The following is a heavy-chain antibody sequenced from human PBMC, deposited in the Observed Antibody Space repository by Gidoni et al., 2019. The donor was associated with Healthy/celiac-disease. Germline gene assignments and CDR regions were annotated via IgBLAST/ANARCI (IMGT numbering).Heavy chain of an antibody. Sequence: AWMSWVRQAPGKGLEWVGRIKSKTDGGTTDYAAPVKGRFTISRDDSKNTLYLQMNSLKTEDTAVYYCTTDPDIVVVPADLNDYWGQGTLVTVSS. CDR2: IKSKTDGGTT. D-gene: IGHD2-2*01. V-gene: IGHV3-15*01. CDR1: AW. CDR3: TTDPDIVVVPADLNDY. J-gene: IGHJ4*02.